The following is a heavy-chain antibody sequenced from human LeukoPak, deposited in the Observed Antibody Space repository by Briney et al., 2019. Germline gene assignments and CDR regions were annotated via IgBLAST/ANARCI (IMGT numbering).Heavy chain of an antibody. Sequence: ASVKVSCKASGYTFTSYGISWVRQAPGQGLEWMGWISAYNGNTNYAQKLQGRVTMTTDTSTSTAYMELRSLRSDDTAVYYCARDLVRDIVVVPAAHNWFDPWGQGTLVTVSS. CDR3: ARDLVRDIVVVPAAHNWFDP. J-gene: IGHJ5*02. V-gene: IGHV1-18*01. D-gene: IGHD2-2*01. CDR1: GYTFTSYG. CDR2: ISAYNGNT.